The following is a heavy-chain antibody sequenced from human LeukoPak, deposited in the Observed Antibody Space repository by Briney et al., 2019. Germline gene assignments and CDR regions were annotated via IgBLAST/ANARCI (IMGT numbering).Heavy chain of an antibody. CDR3: ARHKREIAVAGLNAFDI. J-gene: IGHJ3*02. Sequence: SQTLSLTRAVSGGSSSSGGYSWSWIRQPPGKGLEWIGYIYYSGSTYYNPSLKSRVTISVDTSKNQFSLKLSSVTAADTAVYYCARHKREIAVAGLNAFDIWGQGTMVTVSS. CDR2: IYYSGST. V-gene: IGHV4-30-2*03. CDR1: GGSSSSGGYS. D-gene: IGHD6-19*01.